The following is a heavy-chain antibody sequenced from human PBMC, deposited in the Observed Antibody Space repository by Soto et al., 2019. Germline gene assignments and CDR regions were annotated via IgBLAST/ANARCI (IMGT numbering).Heavy chain of an antibody. CDR3: AKDQASGQGSFDS. Sequence: VGSLRLSCAASGFTFNIYGMHWFRQAPDNGLEWVALISYDGSNQYYADSVKGRFTISRDNSKNTLFLQMNSLRADDTAVYYCAKDQASGQGSFDSWGQRTLVTVS. V-gene: IGHV3-30*18. CDR1: GFTFNIYG. J-gene: IGHJ4*02. CDR2: ISYDGSNQ.